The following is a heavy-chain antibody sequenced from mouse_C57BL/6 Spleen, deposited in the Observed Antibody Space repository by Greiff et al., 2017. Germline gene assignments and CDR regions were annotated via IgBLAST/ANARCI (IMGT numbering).Heavy chain of an antibody. CDR2: IYPGSGNT. J-gene: IGHJ2*01. V-gene: IGHV1-76*01. CDR3: ARENYSNYFDY. CDR1: GYTFTDYY. Sequence: VKLQESGAELVRPGASVKLSCKASGYTFTDYYINWVKQRPGQGLEWIARIYPGSGNTYYNEKFKGKATLTAEKSSSTAYMQLSSLTSEDSAVYFCARENYSNYFDYWGQGTTLTVSS. D-gene: IGHD2-5*01.